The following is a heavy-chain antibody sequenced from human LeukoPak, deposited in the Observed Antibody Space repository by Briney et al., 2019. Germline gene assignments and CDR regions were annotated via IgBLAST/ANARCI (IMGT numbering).Heavy chain of an antibody. D-gene: IGHD3-16*02. J-gene: IGHJ4*02. CDR1: GGSFSGYY. CDR2: INHSGST. CDR3: ARDRYTMAPGY. V-gene: IGHV4-34*01. Sequence: KPSETLSLTCAVYGGSFSGYYWSWIRQPPGKGLEWIGEINHSGSTNYNPSLKSRVTISVDTSKNQFSLKLSSVTAADTAVYYCARDRYTMAPGYWGQGTLVIVSS.